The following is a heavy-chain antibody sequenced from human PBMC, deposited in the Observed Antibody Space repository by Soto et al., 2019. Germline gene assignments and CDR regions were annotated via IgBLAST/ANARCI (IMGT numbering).Heavy chain of an antibody. CDR2: ISGSGGST. V-gene: IGHV3-23*01. J-gene: IGHJ4*02. D-gene: IGHD6-19*01. CDR3: AKDSTGWDGGGDY. Sequence: EVQMLESGGGLVQPGGSLRLSCAASGFTFSTYGMSWVRQAPGKGREWVSAISGSGGSTYYADSVKGRFTNSRDYSKNTRYLEMNSLRAEDTAVYYCAKDSTGWDGGGDYWGQGTLVTVSS. CDR1: GFTFSTYG.